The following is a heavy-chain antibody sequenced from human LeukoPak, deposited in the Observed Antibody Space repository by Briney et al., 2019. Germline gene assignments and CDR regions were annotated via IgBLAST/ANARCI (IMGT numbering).Heavy chain of an antibody. J-gene: IGHJ4*02. Sequence: GGPLRLSCAASGFTFSTYSMNWVRQAPGKGLQWVSSITRSSYIYYADSVKGRFTISRDNAKNSLFLQMNSLRAEDTAVYYCAGITYMQWLAAPFDYWGQGTLVTVSS. D-gene: IGHD6-19*01. CDR1: GFTFSTYS. V-gene: IGHV3-21*04. CDR2: ITRSSYI. CDR3: AGITYMQWLAAPFDY.